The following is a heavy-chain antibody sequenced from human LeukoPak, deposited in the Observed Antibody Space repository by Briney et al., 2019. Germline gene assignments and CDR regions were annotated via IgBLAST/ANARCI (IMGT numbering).Heavy chain of an antibody. V-gene: IGHV3-7*01. CDR1: GFTFSSYW. Sequence: GGSLRLSCAASGFTFSSYWMSWVRQAPGKGPEWVAHIKQDASQEDHVDSVKGRFTISRDNAKDSLYLQMNSLRAEDTAVYYCARGVVYPTWSGPHWSDYWGQGTLITVSS. J-gene: IGHJ4*02. CDR3: ARGVVYPTWSGPHWSDY. D-gene: IGHD3-3*01. CDR2: IKQDASQE.